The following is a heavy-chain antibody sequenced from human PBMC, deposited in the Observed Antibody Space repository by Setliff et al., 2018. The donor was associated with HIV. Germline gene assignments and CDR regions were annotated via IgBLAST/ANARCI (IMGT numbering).Heavy chain of an antibody. D-gene: IGHD3-10*01. J-gene: IGHJ6*02. Sequence: PSETLSLTCTVSGDSISSGGYYWTWIRQPAGKGLEWIGRIYTSGSTNYNPSLKSRVTMSVDTSKSQISLKVRSVTAADTAIYYCARKLRPGHGVDVWGQGTTVTVSS. CDR1: GDSISSGGYY. CDR2: IYTSGST. CDR3: ARKLRPGHGVDV. V-gene: IGHV4-61*02.